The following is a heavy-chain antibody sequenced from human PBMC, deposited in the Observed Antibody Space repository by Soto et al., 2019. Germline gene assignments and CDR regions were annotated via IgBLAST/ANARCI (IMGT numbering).Heavy chain of an antibody. CDR1: GYTLAELS. CDR2: FDPEDGET. D-gene: IGHD1-1*01. V-gene: IGHV1-24*01. CDR3: SSCLERHFTEFYP. Sequence: ASVKVSCKVSGYTLAELSMHWVRQAPGKGLEWMGGFDPEDGETIYAQKFQGRVTMTEDTSTDTAYMELSSLRSEDTAVYFCSSCLERHFTEFYPRGQGSPVTVS. J-gene: IGHJ5*02.